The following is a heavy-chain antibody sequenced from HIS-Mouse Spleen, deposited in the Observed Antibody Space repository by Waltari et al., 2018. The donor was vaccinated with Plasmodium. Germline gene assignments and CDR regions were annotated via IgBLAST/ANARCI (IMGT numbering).Heavy chain of an antibody. CDR3: ARRGGSYYYFDY. V-gene: IGHV4-39*01. D-gene: IGHD1-26*01. CDR1: GGSISSSSYY. Sequence: QLQLQESGPGLVKPSETLSLTCTVSGGSISSSSYYWGWIRQPPGKGLEGIGSIYYRGSTYYNPSLKSRVTISVDTSKNQFSLKLSSVTAADTAVYYCARRGGSYYYFDYWGQGTLVTVSS. CDR2: IYYRGST. J-gene: IGHJ4*02.